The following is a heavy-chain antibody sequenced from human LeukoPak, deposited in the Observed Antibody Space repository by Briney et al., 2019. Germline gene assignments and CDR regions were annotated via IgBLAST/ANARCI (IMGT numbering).Heavy chain of an antibody. Sequence: ASETLSLTCTVSGGSISSYYWSWIRQPPRKGLEWIGYIYYSGSTNYNPSLKSRVTISVDTSKNQFSLKLSSVTAADTAVYYCARGRWEPDYWGQGTLVTVSS. D-gene: IGHD1-26*01. J-gene: IGHJ4*02. CDR2: IYYSGST. V-gene: IGHV4-59*01. CDR1: GGSISSYY. CDR3: ARGRWEPDY.